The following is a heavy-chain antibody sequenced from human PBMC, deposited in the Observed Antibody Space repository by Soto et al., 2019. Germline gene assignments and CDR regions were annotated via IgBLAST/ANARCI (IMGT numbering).Heavy chain of an antibody. CDR3: ARGSAAAASDY. V-gene: IGHV4-34*01. CDR2: ITHSGST. CDR1: GGSFGGYY. J-gene: IGHJ4*02. D-gene: IGHD6-13*01. Sequence: SETLSLTGAGYGGSFGGYYWSWSRQPRGKGLEWIGEITHSGSTNYNPSLKSRVTISVDTSKNQFSLKLSSVTAAYTAVYYCARGSAAAASDYWGQGTLVIVSS.